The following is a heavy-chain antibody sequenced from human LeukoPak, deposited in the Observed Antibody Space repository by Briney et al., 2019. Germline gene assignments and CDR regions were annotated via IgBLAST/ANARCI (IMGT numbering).Heavy chain of an antibody. V-gene: IGHV1-8*01. CDR2: MNPNGDRR. CDR1: GDTFSSYD. CDR3: ARRSGSYANFDY. D-gene: IGHD1-26*01. Sequence: GASVKVSCKASGDTFSSYDINWGRQATGQGVEWMGWMNPNGDRRGYAKKFQGRVSMTRDTSTGTAYMELSSLRSDDTAVYYCARRSGSYANFDYWGQGTLVTVSS. J-gene: IGHJ4*02.